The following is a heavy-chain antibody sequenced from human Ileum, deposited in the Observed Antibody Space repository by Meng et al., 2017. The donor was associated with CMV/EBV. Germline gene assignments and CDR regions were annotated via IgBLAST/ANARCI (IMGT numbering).Heavy chain of an antibody. V-gene: IGHV3-21*04. CDR2: ITSSRTYI. J-gene: IGHJ4*02. CDR1: GFIFSNYS. CDR3: ASHTHYAGNPPGTHNC. Sequence: GESLKISCAASGFIFSNYSMNWVRQAPGKGLEWVSSITSSRTYIKSADSVKGRFTISRDNAKNSLYLQMNSLRAEDTAVYYCASHTHYAGNPPGTHNCWGQGTLVTVSS. D-gene: IGHD1-14*01.